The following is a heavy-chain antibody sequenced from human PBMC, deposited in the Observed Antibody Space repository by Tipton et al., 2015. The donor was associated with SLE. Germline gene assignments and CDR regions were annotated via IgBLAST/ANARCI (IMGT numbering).Heavy chain of an antibody. CDR3: ARDQFATVGAFDL. CDR2: IYTSGST. V-gene: IGHV4-4*07. J-gene: IGHJ3*01. CDR1: GGSFNGYY. D-gene: IGHD1-14*01. Sequence: TLSLTCAVSGGSFNGYYWSWIRQPAGKGLEWIGRIYTSGSTNYHTSLRSRVTVSLDTSKNQISLNLTSVTAADTALYFCARDQFATVGAFDLWGQGTMVTVST.